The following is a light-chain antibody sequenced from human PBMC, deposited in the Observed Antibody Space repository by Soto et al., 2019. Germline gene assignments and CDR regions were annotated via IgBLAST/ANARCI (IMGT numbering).Light chain of an antibody. CDR1: QTISSW. CDR2: KAS. CDR3: QHYNSYSEA. Sequence: DIQMTQSPSTLSGSVGDRVTITCRASQTISSWLAGYQQKPGKAPKLLIYKASTLKSGVPSRFSGSGSGTEFTLTISSLQPDDFATYYCQHYNSYSEAFGQGTKVDLK. V-gene: IGKV1-5*03. J-gene: IGKJ1*01.